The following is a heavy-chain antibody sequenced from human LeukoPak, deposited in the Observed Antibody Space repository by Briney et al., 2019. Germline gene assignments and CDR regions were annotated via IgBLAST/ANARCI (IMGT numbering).Heavy chain of an antibody. CDR3: TRESTAGYNSSWYGFRN. Sequence: PGGSLRLSCAASGFTFSSYWMSWVRQAPGKGLEWVANINQDGSEKYYVDSMKGRFTISRDNAKNSLSLQMGSLRVEDTAVYYCTRESTAGYNSSWYGFRNWGQGTLVSVSS. D-gene: IGHD6-13*01. V-gene: IGHV3-7*01. J-gene: IGHJ1*01. CDR2: INQDGSEK. CDR1: GFTFSSYW.